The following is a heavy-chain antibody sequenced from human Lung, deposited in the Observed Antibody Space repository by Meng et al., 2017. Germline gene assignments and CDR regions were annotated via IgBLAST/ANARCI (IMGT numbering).Heavy chain of an antibody. CDR3: ARDRYCSTTSCTGWFDP. V-gene: IGHV1-18*01. Sequence: QVQLVQSGDEVKKPGASVKVSCKASGYTFTSYGISWVRQVPGQGLEWMGWISGYNGNTNYAQKFQGRVTMTTDTSTSTAYMELRSLRSDDTAVYYCARDRYCSTTSCTGWFDPWGQGTLVTVSS. J-gene: IGHJ5*02. CDR2: ISGYNGNT. D-gene: IGHD2-2*01. CDR1: GYTFTSYG.